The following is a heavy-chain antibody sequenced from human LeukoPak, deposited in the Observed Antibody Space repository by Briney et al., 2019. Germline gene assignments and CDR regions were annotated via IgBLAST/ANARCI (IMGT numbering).Heavy chain of an antibody. Sequence: GGSLRLSCAASGFTFSSSDMNWVRQAPGKGLERVSYITSSSSTICYADSVKGRFTISRDNAKNSLYLQMNSLRDEDTAVYYCARDRDGDPSFEYWGQGTLVTVSS. CDR2: ITSSSSTI. CDR1: GFTFSSSD. D-gene: IGHD4-17*01. J-gene: IGHJ4*02. CDR3: ARDRDGDPSFEY. V-gene: IGHV3-48*02.